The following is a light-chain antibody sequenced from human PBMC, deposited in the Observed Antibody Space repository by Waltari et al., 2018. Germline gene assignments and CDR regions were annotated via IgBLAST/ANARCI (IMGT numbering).Light chain of an antibody. Sequence: QSALTQPASVSGSPGQSITISCTGTSSDVGGYNYVSWYQQHPGKAPKLMIYDVSNRPSGVSNRFPGSKSGNPASLTISGLQAEDEADYYCISYSSSVTYVFGSGTKVTVL. V-gene: IGLV2-14*03. CDR3: ISYSSSVTYV. J-gene: IGLJ1*01. CDR1: SSDVGGYNY. CDR2: DVS.